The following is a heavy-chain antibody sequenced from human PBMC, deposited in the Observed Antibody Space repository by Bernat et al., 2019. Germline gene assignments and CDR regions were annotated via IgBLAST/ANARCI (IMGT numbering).Heavy chain of an antibody. CDR1: GYTFTSYP. J-gene: IGHJ6*03. V-gene: IGHV1-3*01. Sequence: QVQLVQSGAEVKKPGASVEVSCKASGYTFTSYPMHWVRQAPGQRLEWMGWINAGNGNTKYSQKFQGRVTITRDTSASTAYMELSSLRSEDTAVYYCARDPTNYYYYMDVWGTGTTVTVSS. CDR3: ARDPTNYYYYMDV. CDR2: INAGNGNT.